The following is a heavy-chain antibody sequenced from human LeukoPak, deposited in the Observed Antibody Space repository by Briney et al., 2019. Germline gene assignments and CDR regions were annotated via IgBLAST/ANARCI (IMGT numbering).Heavy chain of an antibody. CDR3: ARAGDKLLNWFDP. D-gene: IGHD1-14*01. J-gene: IGHJ5*02. CDR1: GGSISSGVYY. Sequence: KPSETLSLTCTVSGGSISSGVYYWSWIRQPPGKGLEWIGYIYYSGSTYYNPSLKSRITISVDTSNNQFSLKLSSVTAADTAVYYCARAGDKLLNWFDPWGQGTLVTVSS. CDR2: IYYSGST. V-gene: IGHV4-30-4*01.